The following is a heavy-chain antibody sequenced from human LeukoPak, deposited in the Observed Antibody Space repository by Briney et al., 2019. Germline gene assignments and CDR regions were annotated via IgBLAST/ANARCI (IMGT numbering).Heavy chain of an antibody. V-gene: IGHV3-21*01. D-gene: IGHD3-3*01. Sequence: GGSLRLSCAASGFTFRSYTMNWVRQTPGKGLEWVSSISSGSHYIHYADSVEGRFTISRDNAKNSLYLQMNSLRAEDTAVYYCARGPNYDRGVWGKGTTVTVSS. CDR1: GFTFRSYT. J-gene: IGHJ6*04. CDR3: ARGPNYDRGV. CDR2: ISSGSHYI.